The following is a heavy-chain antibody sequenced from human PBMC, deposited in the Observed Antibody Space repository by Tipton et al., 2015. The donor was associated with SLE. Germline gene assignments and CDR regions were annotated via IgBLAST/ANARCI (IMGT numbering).Heavy chain of an antibody. V-gene: IGHV4-59*12. J-gene: IGHJ4*02. CDR1: GGSISSYY. CDR3: ARGGILTGYYFYFDY. Sequence: TLSLTCTVSGGSISSYYWSWIRQPPGKGLEWIGCVFHTGNTYYNPSLMSRVTISVDTSKNQFSLKLSSVTAADTAVYYCARGGILTGYYFYFDYWGQGTLVTVSS. CDR2: VFHTGNT. D-gene: IGHD3-9*01.